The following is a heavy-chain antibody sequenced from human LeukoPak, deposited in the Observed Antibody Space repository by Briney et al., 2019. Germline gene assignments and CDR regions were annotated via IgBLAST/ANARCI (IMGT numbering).Heavy chain of an antibody. Sequence: DPSETLSLTCAVYGGSFSGYYWSWIRQPPGKGLEWIGSIYYSGSTYYNPSLKSRVTISVDTSKNQFSLKLSSVTAADTAVYYCARRPVRGYSSSWPDYWGQGTLVTVSS. V-gene: IGHV4-34*01. CDR1: GGSFSGYY. CDR3: ARRPVRGYSSSWPDY. J-gene: IGHJ4*02. CDR2: IYYSGST. D-gene: IGHD6-13*01.